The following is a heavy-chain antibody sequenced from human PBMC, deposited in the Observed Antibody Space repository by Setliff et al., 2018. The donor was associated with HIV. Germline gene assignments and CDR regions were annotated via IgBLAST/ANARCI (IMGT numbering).Heavy chain of an antibody. V-gene: IGHV1-2*06. Sequence: RASVKVSCKASGYVFSDFYIHWIRQAPGQGLEWVGRINSKSGFTYIAQKFRDRVTMTRDTLKSTVYMEASSLTPDDTAVYYCTRSNFDVFNRNWFDPWGQGTLVTVTS. CDR1: GYVFSDFY. CDR2: INSKSGFT. CDR3: TRSNFDVFNRNWFDP. D-gene: IGHD3-10*02. J-gene: IGHJ5*02.